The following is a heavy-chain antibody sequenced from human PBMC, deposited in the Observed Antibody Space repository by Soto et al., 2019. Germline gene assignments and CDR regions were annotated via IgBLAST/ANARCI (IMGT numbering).Heavy chain of an antibody. Sequence: ASVKVSCKASNDTFNSYGITWVRQAPGQGLEWMGWSSVYNDNANYARKFQGRVTMTTDTSTTTAYMELRSLRSDDTAVYYCANNRGGKYYYYGMDIWGQGTTVTVSS. D-gene: IGHD3-16*01. CDR2: SSVYNDNA. CDR3: ANNRGGKYYYYGMDI. V-gene: IGHV1-18*01. J-gene: IGHJ6*02. CDR1: NDTFNSYG.